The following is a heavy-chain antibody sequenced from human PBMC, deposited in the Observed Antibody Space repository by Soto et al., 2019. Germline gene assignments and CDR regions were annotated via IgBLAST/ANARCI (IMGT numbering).Heavy chain of an antibody. Sequence: ASVKVSCKASGYTFTGYYMHWVRQAPGQGLEWMGWINPNSGGTNYAQKIQGWVTMTRDTSISTAYMELSRLRSDDTAVYYCARDVTGQANFDYWGQGTLVTVSS. D-gene: IGHD7-27*01. CDR2: INPNSGGT. CDR1: GYTFTGYY. J-gene: IGHJ4*02. CDR3: ARDVTGQANFDY. V-gene: IGHV1-2*04.